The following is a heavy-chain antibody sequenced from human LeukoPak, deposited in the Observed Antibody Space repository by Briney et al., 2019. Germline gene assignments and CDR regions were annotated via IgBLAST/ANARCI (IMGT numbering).Heavy chain of an antibody. D-gene: IGHD6-19*01. J-gene: IGHJ4*02. Sequence: PSETLSLTCTVSGGPTSTSSTHRGWVRQPPGKGLEWIGSIYYSGSTYYSPSLKSRVTISVDTSKNQFSLWLTSVTAADTAVYYCVTALTRDSSGWYVIDYWGQGTLVTVSS. CDR3: VTALTRDSSGWYVIDY. CDR2: IYYSGST. V-gene: IGHV4-39*01. CDR1: GGPTSTSSTH.